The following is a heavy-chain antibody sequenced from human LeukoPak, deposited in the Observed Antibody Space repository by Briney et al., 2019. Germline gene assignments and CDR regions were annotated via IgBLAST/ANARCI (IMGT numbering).Heavy chain of an antibody. CDR2: ISGSGDRT. CDR1: GFTFSSYD. Sequence: GGSLRLSCAASGFTFSSYDVSWVRQAPGKGLEWVSAISGSGDRTHYADSVKGRFTISRDNSKNTLYLQINSLRAEDTAVYYCAKLSSGNYPPTGYWGQGTLVTVSS. J-gene: IGHJ4*02. V-gene: IGHV3-23*01. D-gene: IGHD1-26*01. CDR3: AKLSSGNYPPTGY.